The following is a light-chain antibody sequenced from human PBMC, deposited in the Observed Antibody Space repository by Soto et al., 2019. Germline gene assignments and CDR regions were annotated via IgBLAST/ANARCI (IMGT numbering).Light chain of an antibody. V-gene: IGLV4-69*01. CDR1: SGHSSYA. J-gene: IGLJ7*01. CDR2: LNSDGSH. Sequence: QSVLTQSPSASASLGASVKLTCTLGSGHSSYAIAWHQQQPEKGPRYLMKLNSDGSHSKGDGIPDRFSGSSSGAERYLTISSLQSEDGADYYCQTWGTGPAVFGGGTQLTVL. CDR3: QTWGTGPAV.